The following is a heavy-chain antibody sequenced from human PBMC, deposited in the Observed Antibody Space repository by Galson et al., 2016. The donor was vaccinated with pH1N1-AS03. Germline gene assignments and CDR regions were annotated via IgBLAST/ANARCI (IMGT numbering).Heavy chain of an antibody. CDR2: TSHSGNT. V-gene: IGHV4-38-2*01. CDR1: GYSISSGFH. J-gene: IGHJ4*02. D-gene: IGHD1-26*01. Sequence: ETLSLTCAVSGYSISSGFHWAWVRQPPSKGLEWIGTTSHSGNTYYNPSLKSRVTMSVDTSKNQFSLKLSSVTAADAAVYYCARFSGSYQFDYWGQGTLVTVSS. CDR3: ARFSGSYQFDY.